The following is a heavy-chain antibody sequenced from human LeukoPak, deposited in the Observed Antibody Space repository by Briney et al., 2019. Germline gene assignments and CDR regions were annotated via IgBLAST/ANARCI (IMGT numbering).Heavy chain of an antibody. CDR3: ATYSILNAREFRY. Sequence: GGSLRLSCAASGFTFSSYGIHWVRQAPGKGLEWVAVISHDGSKKYYVDSVKGRFTISRDNAKNSVYLQMNSLGADDTAVYYCATYSILNAREFRYWGQGTLVTVTS. D-gene: IGHD4-11*01. CDR2: ISHDGSKK. J-gene: IGHJ1*01. CDR1: GFTFSSYG. V-gene: IGHV3-30*03.